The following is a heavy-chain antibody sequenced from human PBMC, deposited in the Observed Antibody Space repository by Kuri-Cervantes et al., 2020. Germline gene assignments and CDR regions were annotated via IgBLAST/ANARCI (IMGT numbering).Heavy chain of an antibody. CDR3: AAEAPNYYDSSGYNFDY. Sequence: LSLTCAASGFTFSDYYMSWIRQAPGKGLEWVSYISSSGSTIYYADSVKGRFTISRDNAKNSLYLQMNSLRAEDTAVYYCAAEAPNYYDSSGYNFDYWGQGTLVTVSS. CDR2: ISSSGSTI. J-gene: IGHJ4*02. CDR1: GFTFSDYY. D-gene: IGHD3-22*01. V-gene: IGHV3-11*01.